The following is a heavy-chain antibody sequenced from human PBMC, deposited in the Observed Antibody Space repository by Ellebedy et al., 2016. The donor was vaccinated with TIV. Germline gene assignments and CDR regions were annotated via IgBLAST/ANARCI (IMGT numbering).Heavy chain of an antibody. CDR2: ISFDGTTK. CDR1: GFTFSGYG. D-gene: IGHD5-18*01. Sequence: GGSLRLSXAASGFTFSGYGMHWVRQAPGKGLDWVAVISFDGTTKHYADSVKGRFTVSRDNSKNTLNLQMNSLTTEDTAVYYCAKELHNEGYGAFFDYWGQGSLVTVSS. V-gene: IGHV3-30*18. CDR3: AKELHNEGYGAFFDY. J-gene: IGHJ4*02.